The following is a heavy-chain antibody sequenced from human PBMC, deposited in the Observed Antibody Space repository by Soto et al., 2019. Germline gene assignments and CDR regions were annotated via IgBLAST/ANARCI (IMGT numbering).Heavy chain of an antibody. Sequence: GESLKISCKASGNSPTNYWIAWVRRMPGKGLEWMGIISLGDSDTRYSPSFQGHITISGDKSINTAYLQWSSLKASDTAVYYCARHQYGLDVWGQGTAVTVSS. CDR3: ARHQYGLDV. CDR1: GNSPTNYW. CDR2: ISLGDSDT. V-gene: IGHV5-51*01. J-gene: IGHJ6*02.